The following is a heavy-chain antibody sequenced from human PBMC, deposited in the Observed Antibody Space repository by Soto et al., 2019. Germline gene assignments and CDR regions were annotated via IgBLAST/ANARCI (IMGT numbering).Heavy chain of an antibody. V-gene: IGHV1-69*04. D-gene: IGHD3-22*01. CDR2: IIPIIGII. CDR3: AGDPDSHYNDSHASSYP. J-gene: IGHJ5*02. CDR1: GVTFRTYT. Sequence: SVKVSCTSSGVTFRTYTITWVRQAPGQMLEWMGRIIPIIGIINYAQKFQGRVTITADKFTGTAYMELTRLRSDDTAVYYCAGDPDSHYNDSHASSYPWGQGTLVTVSS.